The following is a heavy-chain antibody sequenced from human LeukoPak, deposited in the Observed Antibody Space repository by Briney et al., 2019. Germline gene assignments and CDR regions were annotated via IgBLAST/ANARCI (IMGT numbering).Heavy chain of an antibody. CDR1: GFTFSSYW. CDR3: ARGVAALGWFDP. D-gene: IGHD2-15*01. J-gene: IGHJ5*02. CDR2: INSEGSST. V-gene: IGHV3-74*01. Sequence: GGSLRLSCVASGFTFSSYWMHWVSQVPGKGLVWVSRINSEGSSTSYADSVKGRFTISRDNAKNTLYLQMNSLRVEDMAVYYCARGVAALGWFDPWGQGTLVTVSS.